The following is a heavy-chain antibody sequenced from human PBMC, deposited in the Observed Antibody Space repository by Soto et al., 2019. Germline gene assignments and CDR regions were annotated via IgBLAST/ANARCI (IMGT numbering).Heavy chain of an antibody. D-gene: IGHD3-22*01. J-gene: IGHJ5*02. CDR2: ISAYNGNT. V-gene: IGHV1-18*01. Sequence: GASVKVSCKASGYTFTSYGISWVRQAPGQGLEWMGWISAYNGNTNYAQKLQGRVTMTTDTSTSTAYMELRSLRSDDTAVYYCARTDSSGYYLEPKFDPWGQGTLVTVSS. CDR1: GYTFTSYG. CDR3: ARTDSSGYYLEPKFDP.